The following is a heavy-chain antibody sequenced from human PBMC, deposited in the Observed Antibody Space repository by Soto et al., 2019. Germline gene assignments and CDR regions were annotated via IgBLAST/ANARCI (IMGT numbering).Heavy chain of an antibody. D-gene: IGHD3-22*01. J-gene: IGHJ4*02. CDR2: ISGTDGST. CDR1: GLTFSNYA. Sequence: PGGSLRLSCAASGLTFSNYAMSWVRQAPGKGLEWISGISGTDGSTYYADSVKGRFTVSRDNSKSALYLQMNSLRAEDTAVYYCATRNYYDSRGFYYYYYLDFWGQGSLVTVSS. CDR3: ATRNYYDSRGFYYYYYLDF. V-gene: IGHV3-23*01.